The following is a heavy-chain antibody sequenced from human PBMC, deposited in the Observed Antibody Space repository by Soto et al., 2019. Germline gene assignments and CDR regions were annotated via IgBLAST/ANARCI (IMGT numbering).Heavy chain of an antibody. CDR1: GFTFSSYA. CDR3: PRAATAYSSSWYWFYEAFDI. Sequence: GGSLRLSCAASGFTFSSYAMHWVRQAPGKGLEWVAVISYDGSNKYYADSVKGRFTISRDNSKNTLYLQMNSLRAEDAAEYYCPRAATAYSSSWYWFYEAFDIWGQGTMVTVSS. V-gene: IGHV3-30*04. CDR2: ISYDGSNK. D-gene: IGHD6-13*01. J-gene: IGHJ3*02.